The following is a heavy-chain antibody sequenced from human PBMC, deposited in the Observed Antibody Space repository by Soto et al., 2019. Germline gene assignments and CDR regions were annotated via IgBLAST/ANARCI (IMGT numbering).Heavy chain of an antibody. CDR1: GFSLSNARMG. Sequence: GPTLVNPTETLTLTCTVSGFSLSNARMGVSWIRQPPGKALEWLAHIFSNDEKSYSTSLKSRLTISKDTSKSQVVLTMTNMDPVDTATYYCARTDSSGPYYYYYGMDVWGQGTTVTVSS. CDR3: ARTDSSGPYYYYYGMDV. D-gene: IGHD6-25*01. CDR2: IFSNDEK. V-gene: IGHV2-26*01. J-gene: IGHJ6*02.